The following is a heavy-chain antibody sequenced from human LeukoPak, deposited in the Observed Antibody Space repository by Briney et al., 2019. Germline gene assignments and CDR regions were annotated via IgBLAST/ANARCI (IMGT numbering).Heavy chain of an antibody. V-gene: IGHV1-58*01. CDR1: GFTFISSA. Sequence: GASVKVSCKASGFTFISSAVQWVGQARGQRLEWIGWIVVGSGNTNYAQKFQERVTITRDMSTSTAYMELSSLRSEDTAVYYCAAALGTGTYYDFWSGYSDDAFDIWGQGTMVTVSS. CDR3: AAALGTGTYYDFWSGYSDDAFDI. CDR2: IVVGSGNT. J-gene: IGHJ3*02. D-gene: IGHD3-3*01.